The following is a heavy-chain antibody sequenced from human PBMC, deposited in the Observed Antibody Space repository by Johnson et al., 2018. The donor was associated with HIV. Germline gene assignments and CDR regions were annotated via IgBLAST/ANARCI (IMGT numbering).Heavy chain of an antibody. J-gene: IGHJ3*01. V-gene: IGHV3-30-3*01. CDR1: AFTFSRYA. CDR3: AREDSSGYFDGFDV. Sequence: QVQLVESGGGVVQPGRSLRLSCAASAFTFSRYAMHWVRQAPGKGLEWVAFISHDGSNKYYADSVKGRFTISRDNSKNTMYLQMNSLRAEDTAVYYCAREDSSGYFDGFDVWGQGTMVTVSS. CDR2: ISHDGSNK. D-gene: IGHD3-22*01.